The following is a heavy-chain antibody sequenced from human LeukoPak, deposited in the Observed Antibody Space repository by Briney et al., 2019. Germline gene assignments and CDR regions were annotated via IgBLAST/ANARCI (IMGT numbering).Heavy chain of an antibody. D-gene: IGHD6-19*01. CDR2: IKEDGSEK. V-gene: IGHV3-7*01. Sequence: GGSLRLSCAASGFPFSSYWMSWVRQAPGKGLEWVANIKEDGSEKYYVDSVKGRFTISRDNAKNSLYLQMNSLRAEDTAVYYCAKSYSSGWETYSDYWGQGTLVTVSS. CDR3: AKSYSSGWETYSDY. CDR1: GFPFSSYW. J-gene: IGHJ4*02.